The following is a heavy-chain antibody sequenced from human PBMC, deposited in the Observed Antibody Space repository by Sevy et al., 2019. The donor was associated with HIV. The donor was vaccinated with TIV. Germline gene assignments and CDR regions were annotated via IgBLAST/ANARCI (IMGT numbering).Heavy chain of an antibody. V-gene: IGHV6-1*01. CDR1: GDSVSSIRTS. CDR2: TYYRSKGNN. J-gene: IGHJ6*02. CDR3: AERTNDVFYYGMDV. Sequence: SQTLSLTCAISGDSVSSIRTSWNWIRQSPSRGLEWLGRTYYRSKGNNDYATSVKSRITINSDTSRNQFSLQLNSVTPADTAVYYCAERTNDVFYYGMDVWGQGTTVTVSS.